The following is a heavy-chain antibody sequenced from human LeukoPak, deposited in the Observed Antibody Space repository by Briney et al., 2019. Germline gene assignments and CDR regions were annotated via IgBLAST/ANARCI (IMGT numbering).Heavy chain of an antibody. D-gene: IGHD4-17*01. J-gene: IGHJ4*02. CDR1: GGTFSSYA. V-gene: IGHV1-69*13. Sequence: ASVKVSCKASGGTFSSYAISWVRQAPGQGLEWMGGIIPIFGTANYAQKFQGRVTITADESTSTAYMELSSLRSEDTAVYYCARAPPGTTTVIPPFDYWGQGTLVTVSS. CDR3: ARAPPGTTTVIPPFDY. CDR2: IIPIFGTA.